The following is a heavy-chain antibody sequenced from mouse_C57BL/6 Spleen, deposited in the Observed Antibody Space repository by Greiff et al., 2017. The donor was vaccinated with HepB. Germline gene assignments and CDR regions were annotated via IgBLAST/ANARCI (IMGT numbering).Heavy chain of an antibody. CDR1: GYTFTSYW. CDR3: ARSGGKYYAMDY. J-gene: IGHJ4*01. V-gene: IGHV1-55*01. Sequence: QVQLQQSGAELVKPGASVKMSCKASGYTFTSYWITWVKQRPGQGLEWIGDIYPGSGSTNYNEKFKSKATLTVDTSSSTAYMQLSSLTSEDSAVYYCARSGGKYYAMDYWGQGTSVTVSS. CDR2: IYPGSGST.